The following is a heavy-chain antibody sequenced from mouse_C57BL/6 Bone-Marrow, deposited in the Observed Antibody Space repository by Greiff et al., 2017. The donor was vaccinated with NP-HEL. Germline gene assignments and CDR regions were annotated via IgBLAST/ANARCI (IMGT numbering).Heavy chain of an antibody. Sequence: EVMLVESGGGLVQSGRSLRLSCATSGFTFSDFYMEWVRQAPGKGLEWIAASRNKANDYTTEYSASVKGRFIVSRDTSQSILYLQMNALRAEDTAIYYCARDDYDYDYAMDYWGQGTSVTVSS. CDR1: GFTFSDFY. J-gene: IGHJ4*01. D-gene: IGHD2-4*01. CDR3: ARDDYDYDYAMDY. CDR2: SRNKANDYTT. V-gene: IGHV7-1*01.